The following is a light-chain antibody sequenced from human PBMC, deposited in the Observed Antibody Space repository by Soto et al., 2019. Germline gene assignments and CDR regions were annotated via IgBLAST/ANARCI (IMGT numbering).Light chain of an antibody. CDR2: WAS. V-gene: IGKV4-1*01. J-gene: IGKJ1*01. CDR3: QQYYDGPQN. Sequence: DIVMTQSPDSMAVSLGERATINCKSSQSILYSPNNKNYLAWYQQKPGQPPKLLIYWASTRESGVPDRFSGSGSGTDFTLTISSLQDEDVAVYYCQQYYDGPQNFGQGTKVEIK. CDR1: QSILYSPNNKNY.